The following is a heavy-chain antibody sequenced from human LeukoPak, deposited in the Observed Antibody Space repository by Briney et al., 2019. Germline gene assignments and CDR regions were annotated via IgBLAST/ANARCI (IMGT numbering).Heavy chain of an antibody. Sequence: PSQTLSLTCTVSGGSISSGDYYWSWIRQPPGKGLEWIGYIYYSGSTYYNPSLKSRVTISVDTSKNQFSLKLSSVTAADTAVYYCARDGAGGSDWYFDLWGRGTLVTVSS. CDR3: ARDGAGGSDWYFDL. V-gene: IGHV4-30-4*01. CDR1: GGSISSGDYY. D-gene: IGHD3-10*01. J-gene: IGHJ2*01. CDR2: IYYSGST.